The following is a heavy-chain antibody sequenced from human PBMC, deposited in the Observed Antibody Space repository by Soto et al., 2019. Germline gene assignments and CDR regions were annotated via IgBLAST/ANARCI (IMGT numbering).Heavy chain of an antibody. CDR1: GFTVSSNY. J-gene: IGHJ6*02. CDR2: IYSGGST. V-gene: IGHV3-53*01. CDR3: ARVSYDRSGHPLYYYYDGRDG. Sequence: PGGSLRLSCAASGFTVSSNYMSWVRQAPGKGLEWVSVIYSGGSTYYADSVKGRFTISRDNSKNTLYLQMNSLRAEDTAVYYCARVSYDRSGHPLYYYYDGRDGWGQGTTVTVSS. D-gene: IGHD3-22*01.